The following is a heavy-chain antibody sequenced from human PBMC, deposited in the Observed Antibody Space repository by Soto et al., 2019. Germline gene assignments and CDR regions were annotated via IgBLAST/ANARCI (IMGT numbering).Heavy chain of an antibody. J-gene: IGHJ5*02. CDR2: IYYSGST. Sequence: SETLALTCTFCRGSVSSYYWSWIRQPPGKGLEWIGYIYYSGSTNYNPSLKSRVTISVDTSKNQFSLKLSSVTAADTAVYYCARNYYDSSGYYYNWFDPWGQGTLVTVSS. CDR1: RGSVSSYY. V-gene: IGHV4-59*02. D-gene: IGHD3-22*01. CDR3: ARNYYDSSGYYYNWFDP.